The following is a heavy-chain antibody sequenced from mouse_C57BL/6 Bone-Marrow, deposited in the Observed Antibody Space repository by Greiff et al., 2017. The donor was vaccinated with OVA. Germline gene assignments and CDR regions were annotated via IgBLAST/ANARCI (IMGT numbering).Heavy chain of an antibody. Sequence: EVQLQQSGAELVRPGASVKLSCTASGFTITDYYMHWVKQRPEQGLEWIGLIDPENGATEYASKFQGKATLTADTSSNTAYLQLSSLTSEDTAVYYCTTGTTVVAHGYFDVWGTGTTVTVSS. D-gene: IGHD1-1*01. CDR1: GFTITDYY. J-gene: IGHJ1*03. CDR2: IDPENGAT. CDR3: TTGTTVVAHGYFDV. V-gene: IGHV14-1*01.